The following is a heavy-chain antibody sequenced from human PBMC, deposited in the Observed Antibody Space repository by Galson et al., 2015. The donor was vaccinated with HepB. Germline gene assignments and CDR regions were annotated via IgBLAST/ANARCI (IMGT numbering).Heavy chain of an antibody. Sequence: SVKVSCKASGYTFTSYGISWVRQAPGQGLEWMGWISAYNGNPNYAQKLQGRVTMTTDTSTSTAYMELRSLRSDDTAVYYCTKWPVWGSYRFGDAFDIWGQGTMVSVSS. CDR3: TKWPVWGSYRFGDAFDI. CDR1: GYTFTSYG. CDR2: ISAYNGNP. D-gene: IGHD3-16*02. V-gene: IGHV1-18*01. J-gene: IGHJ3*02.